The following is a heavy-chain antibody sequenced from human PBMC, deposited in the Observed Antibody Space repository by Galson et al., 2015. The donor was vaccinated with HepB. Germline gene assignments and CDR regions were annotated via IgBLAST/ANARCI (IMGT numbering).Heavy chain of an antibody. Sequence: LSLTCAVYGGSLSGYHWSWIRQSPGKGLEWIGEIDESGGTNYNPSLKRRVTMSVDTSENQISLKLSSVTAADTTLYYCARGGYYSAMDVWGQGTTVTVSS. J-gene: IGHJ6*02. V-gene: IGHV4-34*01. CDR2: IDESGGT. CDR1: GGSLSGYH. CDR3: ARGGYYSAMDV.